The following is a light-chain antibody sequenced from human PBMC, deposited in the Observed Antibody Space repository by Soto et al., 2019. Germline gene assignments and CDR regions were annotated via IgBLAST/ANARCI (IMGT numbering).Light chain of an antibody. CDR2: AAS. CDR1: QSISSW. CDR3: QQYYSYPRT. Sequence: DLQMSQSPSTLSASVGDRFTITCRASQSISSWLAWYQQKPGKAPKLLIYAASTLQSGVPSRFSGSGSGTDFTLTISCLQSEDFATYYCQQYYSYPRTFGRGTKVDIK. J-gene: IGKJ1*01. V-gene: IGKV1-5*01.